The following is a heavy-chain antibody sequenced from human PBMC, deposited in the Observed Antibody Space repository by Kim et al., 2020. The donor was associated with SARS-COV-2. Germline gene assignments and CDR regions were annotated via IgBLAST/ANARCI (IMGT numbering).Heavy chain of an antibody. CDR3: ARTYYYGSGSYYKRENIFWFDP. V-gene: IGHV4-34*01. CDR1: GGSFSGYY. CDR2: INHSGST. Sequence: SETLSLTCAVYGGSFSGYYWSWIRQPPGKGLEWIGEINHSGSTNYNPSLKSRVTISVDTSKNQFSLKLSSVTAADTAVYYCARTYYYGSGSYYKRENIFWFDPWGQGTLVTVSS. J-gene: IGHJ5*02. D-gene: IGHD3-10*01.